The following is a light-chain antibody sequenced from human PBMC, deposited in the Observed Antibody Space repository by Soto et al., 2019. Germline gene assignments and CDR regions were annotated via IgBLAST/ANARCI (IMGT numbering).Light chain of an antibody. V-gene: IGKV1-17*03. CDR2: AAY. Sequence: EIQMTQSPSAMSASVGDRVTITCLAIQVISNYLAWFQQKPLKSPKRLIYAAYSLQSGVTSRFSGSGSGTEFTITISSLQPEDFATYYCLPNNSYPLTFGGGTQVDIK. CDR1: QVISNY. J-gene: IGKJ4*01. CDR3: LPNNSYPLT.